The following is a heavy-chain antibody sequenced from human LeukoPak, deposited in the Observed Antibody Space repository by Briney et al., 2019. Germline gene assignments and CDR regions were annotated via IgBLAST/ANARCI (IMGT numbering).Heavy chain of an antibody. J-gene: IGHJ4*02. CDR3: TRQECSGGSCSYVDH. Sequence: GGSLRLSCAASGFDFSGFYMHWVRQASGRGLEWVGLVRDKPNSYTTVYAASVKGRFTISRDDSKNTAYLQMNSLKAEDTAVYYCTRQECSGGSCSYVDHWGQGTLVTVSS. V-gene: IGHV3-73*01. CDR2: VRDKPNSYTT. D-gene: IGHD2-15*01. CDR1: GFDFSGFY.